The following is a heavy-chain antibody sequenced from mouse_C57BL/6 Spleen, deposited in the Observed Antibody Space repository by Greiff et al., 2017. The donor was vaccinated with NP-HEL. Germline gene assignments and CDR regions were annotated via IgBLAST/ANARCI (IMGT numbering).Heavy chain of an antibody. CDR1: GYSFTGYF. V-gene: IGHV1-20*01. CDR2: INPYNGDT. CDR3: ARCTTVVPLCFDV. Sequence: EVQLQQSGPELVKPGDSVKISCKASGYSFTGYFMNWVMQSHGKSLEWIGRINPYNGDTFYNQKFKGKATLTVDKSSSTAHMELRSLTSEDSAVYYCARCTTVVPLCFDVWGTGTTVTVSS. J-gene: IGHJ1*03. D-gene: IGHD1-1*01.